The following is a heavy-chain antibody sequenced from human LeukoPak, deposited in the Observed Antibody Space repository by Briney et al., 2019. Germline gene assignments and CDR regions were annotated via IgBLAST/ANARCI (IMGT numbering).Heavy chain of an antibody. V-gene: IGHV3-21*01. CDR1: GFTFSSYS. CDR2: ISGSSSNI. Sequence: GESLRLSCAASGFTFSSYSMNWVRQAPGKGLEWVSSISGSSSNIYYADSVKGRFTISRDNAKNSLYLQMNSLRAEDTAVYYCARPLGYCTSGSCFPDYWGRGTLVTVSS. CDR3: ARPLGYCTSGSCFPDY. D-gene: IGHD2-15*01. J-gene: IGHJ4*02.